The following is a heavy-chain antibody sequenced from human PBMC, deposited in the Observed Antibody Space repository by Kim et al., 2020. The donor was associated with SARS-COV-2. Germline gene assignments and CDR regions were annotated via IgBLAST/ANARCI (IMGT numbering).Heavy chain of an antibody. CDR2: IKEDGSEK. J-gene: IGHJ4*02. CDR1: GFTFSSNW. Sequence: GGSLRLSCAASGFTFSSNWMSWVRQAPGKGLEWVANIKEDGSEKYYVDSVKGRFTISRDNAKNSLYLQMNSLRPEDTAVYYCARQDTDWGQGTLVTVSS. D-gene: IGHD4-17*01. CDR3: ARQDTD. V-gene: IGHV3-7*01.